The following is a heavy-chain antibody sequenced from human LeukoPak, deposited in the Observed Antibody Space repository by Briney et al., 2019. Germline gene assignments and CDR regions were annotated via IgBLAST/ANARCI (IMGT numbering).Heavy chain of an antibody. V-gene: IGHV3-30*02. CDR2: IRFDGSNK. Sequence: GGSLRLSCAASEFTFSNYGMHWVRQAPGKGLEWVAFIRFDGSNKYYADSVKGRFTISRDNSKNTLYLQMNSLRTEDTAVYYCAKSIPTIAVAVSTRQWGQGTLVTVSS. CDR3: AKSIPTIAVAVSTRQ. CDR1: EFTFSNYG. D-gene: IGHD6-19*01. J-gene: IGHJ4*02.